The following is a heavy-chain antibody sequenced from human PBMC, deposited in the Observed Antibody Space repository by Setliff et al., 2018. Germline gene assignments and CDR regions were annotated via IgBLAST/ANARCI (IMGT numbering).Heavy chain of an antibody. Sequence: SETLSPTCTVSGGSVSSTSYYWGWIRQPPGKGLEWIGTIYYTGTTYYSPSLKSRVTISVDTSKNQFSLRLTSVTAADTAIYYCASRTTGPGGWFDYWGQGALVTVSS. CDR1: GGSVSSTSYY. CDR3: ASRTTGPGGWFDY. CDR2: IYYTGTT. J-gene: IGHJ5*01. D-gene: IGHD1-1*01. V-gene: IGHV4-39*01.